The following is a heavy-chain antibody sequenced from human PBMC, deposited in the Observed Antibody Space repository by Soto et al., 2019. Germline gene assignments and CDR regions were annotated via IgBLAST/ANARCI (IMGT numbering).Heavy chain of an antibody. J-gene: IGHJ5*02. CDR2: ISYNGSNK. D-gene: IGHD3-22*01. CDR1: GFTFSSYA. Sequence: QVQLVESGGGVVQPGRSLRLSCAASGFTFSSYAMHWVRQAPGKGREGVAVISYNGSNKYYADSVKGRFTISRDNSKNTLYLQMNSLRAEDTAVYYCARAFGDSSGYRWFDPWGQGTLVTVSS. V-gene: IGHV3-30-3*01. CDR3: ARAFGDSSGYRWFDP.